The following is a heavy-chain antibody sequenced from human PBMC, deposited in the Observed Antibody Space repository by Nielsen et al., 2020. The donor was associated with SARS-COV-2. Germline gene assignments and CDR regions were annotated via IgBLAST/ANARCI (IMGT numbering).Heavy chain of an antibody. D-gene: IGHD6-6*01. CDR1: GFTFSSYA. Sequence: GGSLRLSCAASGFTFSSYAMHWVRQAPGKGPEWVAVISYDGSNKYHAESVKGRFTISRDNSKNTLYVQMNSLRAEDTAVYYCARGGEGIAARPSDYWGQGTLVTVSS. V-gene: IGHV3-30*04. CDR2: ISYDGSNK. J-gene: IGHJ4*02. CDR3: ARGGEGIAARPSDY.